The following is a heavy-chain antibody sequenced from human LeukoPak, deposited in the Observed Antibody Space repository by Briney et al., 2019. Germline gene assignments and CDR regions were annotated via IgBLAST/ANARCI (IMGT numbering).Heavy chain of an antibody. V-gene: IGHV3-53*01. CDR2: IYSGGST. Sequence: GGSLRLSCAASGFTVSSNYMSWVRQAPGKGLEWVSVIYSGGSTYYADSVKGRFTISRDNSKNTLYLQMNSLRAEDTAVYYCARGGEWLLPYFDYWGQGTLVTVSS. J-gene: IGHJ4*02. CDR3: ARGGEWLLPYFDY. D-gene: IGHD3-3*01. CDR1: GFTVSSNY.